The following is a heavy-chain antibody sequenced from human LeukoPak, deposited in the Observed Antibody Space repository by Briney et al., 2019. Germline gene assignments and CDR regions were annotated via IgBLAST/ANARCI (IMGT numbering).Heavy chain of an antibody. J-gene: IGHJ4*02. CDR1: GGSISSYY. V-gene: IGHV4-59*01. D-gene: IGHD6-13*01. CDR3: ARVESSWYIEK. Sequence: SETLSLTCTVSGGSISSYYCSWIRQPPGQRQEWIGYIYYSGSTNYNPSLKSRVTISVDTSKNQFSLKLSSVTAADTAVYYCARVESSWYIEKWGQGTLVTVSS. CDR2: IYYSGST.